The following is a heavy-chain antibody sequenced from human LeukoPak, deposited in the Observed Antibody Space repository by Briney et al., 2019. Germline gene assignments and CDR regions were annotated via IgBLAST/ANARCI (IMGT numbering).Heavy chain of an antibody. CDR2: MYSGGST. CDR3: ARGGSSLYAFDI. J-gene: IGHJ3*02. CDR1: GFTVSSNY. V-gene: IGHV3-53*01. D-gene: IGHD2-2*01. Sequence: GGSLRLSCAASGFTVSSNYMSWVRQAPGKGLEWVSVMYSGGSTFYADSVKGRFTISRDNSKNTLYLQMNSLRAEDTAVYYCARGGSSLYAFDIWGQGTTVTVSS.